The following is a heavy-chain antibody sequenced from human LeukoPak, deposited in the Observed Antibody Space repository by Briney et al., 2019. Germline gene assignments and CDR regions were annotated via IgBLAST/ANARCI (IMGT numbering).Heavy chain of an antibody. V-gene: IGHV4-39*01. Sequence: SETLSLTCTVSGGSISSSSYYWGWIRQPPGKGLEWIGSIYYSGSTYYNPSLKSRVTISVDTSKNQFSLKLSSVTAADTAVYYCARLEGSSGYYYYLDYWGQGTLVTVSS. CDR2: IYYSGST. D-gene: IGHD3-22*01. CDR3: ARLEGSSGYYYYLDY. CDR1: GGSISSSSYY. J-gene: IGHJ4*02.